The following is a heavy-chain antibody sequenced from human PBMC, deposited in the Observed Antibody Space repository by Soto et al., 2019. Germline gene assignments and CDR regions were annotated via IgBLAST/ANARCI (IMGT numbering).Heavy chain of an antibody. CDR3: ARSVFP. CDR2: IHYSGST. CDR1: GGSINSYY. Sequence: SETLSLTCTVSGGSINSYYWSWIRQPPGKGLEYIGYIHYSGSTNYSPSLKSRVTISLDTSKNQFSLKLTSVTAADTAVYYCARSVFPWGQGTLVTVSS. V-gene: IGHV4-59*12. J-gene: IGHJ5*02.